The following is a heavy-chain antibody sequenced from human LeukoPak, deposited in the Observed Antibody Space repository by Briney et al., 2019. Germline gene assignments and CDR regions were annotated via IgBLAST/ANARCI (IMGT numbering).Heavy chain of an antibody. CDR3: ALPLRDGDFYFDY. D-gene: IGHD4-17*01. CDR2: INRDGGST. CDR1: GFTFSNYW. Sequence: GGSLRLSCAASGFTFSNYWMHWVRQAPGKGLVWVSRINRDGGSTNYADSVKGRFTISRDNAKNTVFLQMNSLRAEDTAVYYCALPLRDGDFYFDYWGQGALVTVSS. V-gene: IGHV3-74*01. J-gene: IGHJ4*02.